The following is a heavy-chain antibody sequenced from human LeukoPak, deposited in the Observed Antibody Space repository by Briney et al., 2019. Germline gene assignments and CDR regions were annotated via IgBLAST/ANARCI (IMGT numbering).Heavy chain of an antibody. CDR3: AREAPNYDYVWGSYRPGAFDI. V-gene: IGHV3-7*01. J-gene: IGHJ3*02. CDR2: IKQNGSEE. D-gene: IGHD3-16*02. CDR1: GFNFSSYW. Sequence: GGSLRLSCAASGFNFSSYWMSWVRQAPGKGLEWVANIKQNGSEESYVDSVKGRFTISRDNDKNTLYLQMNSLRAEDTAVYYCAREAPNYDYVWGSYRPGAFDIWGQGTMVTVSS.